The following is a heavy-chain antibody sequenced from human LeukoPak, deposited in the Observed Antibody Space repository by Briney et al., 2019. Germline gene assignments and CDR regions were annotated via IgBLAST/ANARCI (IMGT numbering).Heavy chain of an antibody. CDR2: ISGSSGSS. V-gene: IGHV3-23*01. J-gene: IGHJ3*02. CDR1: GFTFSSYA. Sequence: GGSLRLSCAASGFTFSSYAMSWVRQAPGKGLEWVSAISGSSGSSYYADSVKGRFTISRDNSKNTLYLQMSSLGAEDTAVYYCAKGKTYLDAFDIWGQGTMVTVSS. CDR3: AKGKTYLDAFDI. D-gene: IGHD3-10*01.